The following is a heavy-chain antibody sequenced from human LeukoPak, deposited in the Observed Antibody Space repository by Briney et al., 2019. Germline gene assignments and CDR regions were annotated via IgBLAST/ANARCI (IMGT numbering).Heavy chain of an antibody. V-gene: IGHV3-21*01. Sequence: GGSLRLSCAASGFTFSSYWMHWVRRAPGKGLEWVSSISSSSSYIYYADSVKGRFTISRDNAKNSLYLQMNSLRAEDTAVYYCARDLPTSHWGQGTLVTVSS. D-gene: IGHD2-2*01. CDR3: ARDLPTSH. CDR2: ISSSSSYI. J-gene: IGHJ1*01. CDR1: GFTFSSYW.